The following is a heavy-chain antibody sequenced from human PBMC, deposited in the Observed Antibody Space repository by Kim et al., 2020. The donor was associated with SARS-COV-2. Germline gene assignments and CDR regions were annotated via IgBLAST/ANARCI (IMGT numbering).Heavy chain of an antibody. V-gene: IGHV3-30*04. Sequence: GGSLRLSCAASGFTFSNYLMHWVRQAPGKGPQWLALISSDGINKYYGDSVKGRFTISRDNSQNTLYLQMNNLRSEDTAVYYCAKAPSIGAGYPLASWGQGTLVTVSS. CDR2: ISSDGINK. D-gene: IGHD5-12*01. CDR3: AKAPSIGAGYPLAS. J-gene: IGHJ5*02. CDR1: GFTFSNYL.